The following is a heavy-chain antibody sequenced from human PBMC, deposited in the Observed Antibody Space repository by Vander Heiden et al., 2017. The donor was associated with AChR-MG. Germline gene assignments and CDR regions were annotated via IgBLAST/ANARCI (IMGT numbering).Heavy chain of an antibody. Sequence: QVQLQESGPGLVKPSETLSLTCSVSGASISRFYWRWVRQPPGKGLEFIGFMYYSGSYGYNPSLKSRATISIDTSRSQFSLELSSVTAEDTAVYYCARVPLRGDSGHDGGFDYWGQGIPVTVSS. CDR1: GASISRFY. J-gene: IGHJ4*02. CDR2: MYYSGSY. D-gene: IGHD5-12*01. V-gene: IGHV4-59*01. CDR3: ARVPLRGDSGHDGGFDY.